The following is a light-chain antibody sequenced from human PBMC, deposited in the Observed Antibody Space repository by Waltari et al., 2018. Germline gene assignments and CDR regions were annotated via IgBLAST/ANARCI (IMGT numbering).Light chain of an antibody. V-gene: IGKV3-20*01. CDR2: GAS. Sequence: EIVLTQSPGTLSLSPGERATLSCRASQSVSSSYLAWYQQKPGHDPRLLIYGASSRATGIPDRFSGSGSGTDFTLTISRLEPEDFAVYYCQQLGTFGQGTKVEIK. J-gene: IGKJ1*01. CDR1: QSVSSSY. CDR3: QQLGT.